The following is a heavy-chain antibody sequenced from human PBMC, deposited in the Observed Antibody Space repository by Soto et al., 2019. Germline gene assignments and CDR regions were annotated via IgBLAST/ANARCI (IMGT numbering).Heavy chain of an antibody. V-gene: IGHV1-3*01. CDR1: GYTFTSYD. CDR3: ARDSKGIVVVPAAISLDV. Sequence: ASVKVSCKASGYTFTSYDMHWVRQAPGQRLEWMGWINAGNGNTKYSQKFQGRVTITRDTSASTAYMELSSLRSEDTAVYYCARDSKGIVVVPAAISLDVWGQGTTVTVSS. J-gene: IGHJ6*02. CDR2: INAGNGNT. D-gene: IGHD2-2*02.